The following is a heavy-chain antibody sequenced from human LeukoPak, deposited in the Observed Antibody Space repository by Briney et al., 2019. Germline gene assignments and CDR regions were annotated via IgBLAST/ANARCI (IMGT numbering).Heavy chain of an antibody. Sequence: GGSLRLSCAASGFTFSDYYMSWIRQAPGKGLEWVSYISSSGSTIYYADSVKGRFTISRDNAKNSLYLQMNSLRAEDTAVYYCAKQYFAYYYDSSGCIWGQGTLVTVSS. J-gene: IGHJ4*02. V-gene: IGHV3-11*01. CDR1: GFTFSDYY. D-gene: IGHD3-22*01. CDR2: ISSSGSTI. CDR3: AKQYFAYYYDSSGCI.